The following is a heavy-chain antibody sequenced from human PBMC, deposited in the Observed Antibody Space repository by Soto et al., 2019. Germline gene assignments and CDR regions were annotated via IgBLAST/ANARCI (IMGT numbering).Heavy chain of an antibody. CDR3: ARGFLGYCSSTSCYGVVDYYYYGMDV. V-gene: IGHV3-33*01. D-gene: IGHD2-2*01. J-gene: IGHJ6*02. CDR1: GFTFSSYG. CDR2: IWYDGSNK. Sequence: QVQLVESGGGVVQPGRSLRLSCAASGFTFSSYGMHWVRQAPGKGLEWVAVIWYDGSNKYYADSVKGRFTISRDNSNNSRYLKMNRLRAEDTAVYYCARGFLGYCSSTSCYGVVDYYYYGMDVWGQGTTVTVSS.